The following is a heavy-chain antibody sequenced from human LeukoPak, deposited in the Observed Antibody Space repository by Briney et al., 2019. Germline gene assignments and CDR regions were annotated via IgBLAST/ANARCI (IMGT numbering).Heavy chain of an antibody. CDR2: IKQDGSEK. Sequence: GGSLRLSCAVSGFSFTNFWMSWVRQAPGKGLEWVANIKQDGSEKYYVDSMKGRFTISRDNAKNSLYLQMNSLRAEDTAVYYCARSDPLWFGELEAGFDYWGQGTLVTVSS. CDR1: GFSFTNFW. CDR3: ARSDPLWFGELEAGFDY. D-gene: IGHD3-10*01. J-gene: IGHJ4*02. V-gene: IGHV3-7*01.